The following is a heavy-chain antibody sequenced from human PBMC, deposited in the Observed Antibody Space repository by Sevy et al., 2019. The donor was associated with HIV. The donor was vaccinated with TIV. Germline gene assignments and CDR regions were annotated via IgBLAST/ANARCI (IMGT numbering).Heavy chain of an antibody. D-gene: IGHD3-3*01. CDR2: IKSKTAGGTT. V-gene: IGHV3-15*05. Sequence: GGSLRLSCAASGFTFNKAWMSWVRQAPGKGLEWVGRIKSKTAGGTTDYAAPVKGRFTISRDDSKNTLYLQMNSLKTDDTAVYYCTTKKDFWSGYFYFDYWGQGTLVTVSS. CDR3: TTKKDFWSGYFYFDY. CDR1: GFTFNKAW. J-gene: IGHJ4*02.